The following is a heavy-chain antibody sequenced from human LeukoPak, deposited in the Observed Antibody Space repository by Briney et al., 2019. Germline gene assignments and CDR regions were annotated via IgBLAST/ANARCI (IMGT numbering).Heavy chain of an antibody. CDR1: GYTFTSYG. V-gene: IGHV1-69*13. Sequence: SVKVSCKASGYTFTSYGISWVRQAPGQGLEWMGGIIPIFGTANYAQKFQGRVTITADESTSTAYMELSSLRSEDTAVYYCARDRGIAAADTFDPWGQGTLVIVSS. J-gene: IGHJ5*02. D-gene: IGHD6-13*01. CDR3: ARDRGIAAADTFDP. CDR2: IIPIFGTA.